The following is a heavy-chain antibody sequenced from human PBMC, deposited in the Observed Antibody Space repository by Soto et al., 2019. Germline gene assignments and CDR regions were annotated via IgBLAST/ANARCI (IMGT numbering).Heavy chain of an antibody. V-gene: IGHV3-23*01. J-gene: IGHJ3*01. CDR3: AKDFLFGPYYYGSGSSAEAFDF. CDR2: ISGSGGST. D-gene: IGHD3-10*01. Sequence: PGGSLRLSCAASGFTFSSYAMSWVRQAPGKGMEWVSAISGSGGSTYYADSVKGRFTISRDNSKNTLYLQMNSLRAEDTAVYYCAKDFLFGPYYYGSGSSAEAFDFWGQGTMVTVSS. CDR1: GFTFSSYA.